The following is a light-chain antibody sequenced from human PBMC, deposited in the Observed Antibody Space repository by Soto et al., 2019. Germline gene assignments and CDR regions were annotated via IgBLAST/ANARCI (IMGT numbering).Light chain of an antibody. Sequence: EIVLTQSPGTLSLSPGEGAILSCRASQSVSSSYLAWYRQKPSQAPSLLIYGASSRATGIPDRFSGSGSGTDFTLTISRLEPEDFAVYYCQQYGSSPRTFGQGTKVDIK. J-gene: IGKJ1*01. CDR1: QSVSSSY. V-gene: IGKV3-20*01. CDR2: GAS. CDR3: QQYGSSPRT.